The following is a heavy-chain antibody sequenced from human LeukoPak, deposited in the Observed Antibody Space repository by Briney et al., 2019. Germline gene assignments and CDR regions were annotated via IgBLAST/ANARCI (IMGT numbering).Heavy chain of an antibody. V-gene: IGHV4-34*01. J-gene: IGHJ5*02. D-gene: IGHD6-13*01. CDR2: INHSGST. CDR3: ARLPRTRYSSSWGFDP. Sequence: SETLSLTCAVYGGSFSGYYWSWIRQPPGKGLEWIGEINHSGSTNYNPSLKSRVTISVDTSKNQFSLKLSPVTAADTAVYYCARLPRTRYSSSWGFDPWGQGTLVTVSS. CDR1: GGSFSGYY.